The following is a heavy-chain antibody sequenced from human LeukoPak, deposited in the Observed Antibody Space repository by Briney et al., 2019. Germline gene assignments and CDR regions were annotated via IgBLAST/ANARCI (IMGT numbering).Heavy chain of an antibody. CDR1: GFTFSSYG. Sequence: GGSLRLSCAASGFTFSSYGMHWVRQAPGKGLVWVSRINTDGSSTSYADSVKGRFTISRDNAKNTLYLQMNSLRAEDTAVYYCAREVGDGYKNTPWGQGTLVTVSS. CDR2: INTDGSST. J-gene: IGHJ5*02. V-gene: IGHV3-74*01. D-gene: IGHD5-24*01. CDR3: AREVGDGYKNTP.